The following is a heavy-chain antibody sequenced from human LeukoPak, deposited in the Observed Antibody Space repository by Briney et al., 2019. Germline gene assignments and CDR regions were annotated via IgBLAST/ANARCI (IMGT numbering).Heavy chain of an antibody. J-gene: IGHJ4*02. D-gene: IGHD1-14*01. CDR1: DGSISDYY. CDR3: ARQPYNRGAYYFDY. CDR2: IFYTGST. Sequence: SETLSLTCAVSDGSISDYYWSWIRQPPGKGLEWIGDIFYTGSTNYNPSLKSRVTILVDVSRNQFSLELTSVTAADTAVYYCARQPYNRGAYYFDYWGQGTLVTVSS. V-gene: IGHV4-59*08.